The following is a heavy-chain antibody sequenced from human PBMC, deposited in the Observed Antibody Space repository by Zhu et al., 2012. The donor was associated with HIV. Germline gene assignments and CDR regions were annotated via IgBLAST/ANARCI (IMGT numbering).Heavy chain of an antibody. CDR2: IYYSGST. CDR1: GGSISSSSYY. CDR3: ARPYSSGWYXPFYFDY. D-gene: IGHD6-19*01. Sequence: QVQLQESGPGLVKPSETLSLTCTVSGGSISSSSYYWGWIRQPPGKGLEWIGSIYYSGSTYYNPSLKSRVTISVDTSKNQFSLKLSSVTAADTAVYYCARPYSSGWYXPFYFDYWGQGTLVTVSS. J-gene: IGHJ4*02. V-gene: IGHV4-39*01.